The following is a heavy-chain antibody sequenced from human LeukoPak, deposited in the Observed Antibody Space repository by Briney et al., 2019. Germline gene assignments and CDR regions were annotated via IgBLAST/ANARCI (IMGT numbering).Heavy chain of an antibody. CDR3: ARVASVVVVAADRFDFDC. D-gene: IGHD2-15*01. CDR2: INPNSGGT. Sequence: ASVKVSCKDSVYTFTGYYMHWGRQAPGQGLEWMGWINPNSGGTNYAQKFQGRVTMTRDTSISTAYMELSRLRSDDTAVYYCARVASVVVVAADRFDFDCWGQGTLVTVSS. J-gene: IGHJ4*02. CDR1: VYTFTGYY. V-gene: IGHV1-2*02.